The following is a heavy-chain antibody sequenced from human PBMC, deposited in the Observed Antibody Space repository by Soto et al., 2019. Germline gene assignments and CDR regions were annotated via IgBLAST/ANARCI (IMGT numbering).Heavy chain of an antibody. V-gene: IGHV2-5*02. D-gene: IGHD3-9*01. J-gene: IGHJ3*02. CDR1: GFSLSTSGVG. CDR3: AHISVVLRYFDWLPSGAFDI. Sequence: QITLKESGPTLVKPTQTLTLTCTFSGFSLSTSGVGVGWIRQPPGKALEWLALIYWDDDKRYSPSLKSRLTITKDTSKNQVVLTMTNMDPVDTATYYCAHISVVLRYFDWLPSGAFDIWGQGTMVTVSS. CDR2: IYWDDDK.